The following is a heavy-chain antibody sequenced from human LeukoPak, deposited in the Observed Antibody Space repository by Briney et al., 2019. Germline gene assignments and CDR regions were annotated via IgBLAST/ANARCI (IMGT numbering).Heavy chain of an antibody. CDR1: GYTFTSYA. CDR2: INTNTGNP. D-gene: IGHD2-8*01. Sequence: ASVKVSCKASGYTFTSYAMGWVRQAPGHGLECMGWINTNTGNPTYAQGFTGRFVFSLDTSVSTAYLQISSLEAEDTAVYYCASFFCINGVCYYLDYWGQGTLVTVSS. J-gene: IGHJ4*02. CDR3: ASFFCINGVCYYLDY. V-gene: IGHV7-4-1*02.